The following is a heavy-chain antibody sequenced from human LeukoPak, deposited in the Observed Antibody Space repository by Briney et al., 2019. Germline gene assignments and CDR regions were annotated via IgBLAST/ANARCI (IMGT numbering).Heavy chain of an antibody. D-gene: IGHD2-15*01. CDR2: ISGSGNRT. Sequence: GGSLRLSCAAAGFTFSSYAMSWVRQAPGKGLEWVSSISGSGNRTYYADSVKGRFTISRDNSKNTLFLQMNSLRAEDTAVYYCAKNLYCGGGSCYPSALGMDVWGQGTTVTVSS. CDR1: GFTFSSYA. V-gene: IGHV3-23*01. J-gene: IGHJ6*02. CDR3: AKNLYCGGGSCYPSALGMDV.